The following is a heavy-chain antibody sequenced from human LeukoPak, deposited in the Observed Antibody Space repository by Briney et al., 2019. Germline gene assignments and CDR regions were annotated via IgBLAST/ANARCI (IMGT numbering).Heavy chain of an antibody. CDR2: INHSGST. Sequence: SETLSLTCAIYGGSFSGYYWSWIRQPPGKGLEWIGEINHSGSTNYNPSLKSRVTISVDTSKNQFSLKLSSVTAADTAVYYCARKYYFDYWGQGTLVTVSS. V-gene: IGHV4-34*01. J-gene: IGHJ4*02. CDR1: GGSFSGYY. CDR3: ARKYYFDY.